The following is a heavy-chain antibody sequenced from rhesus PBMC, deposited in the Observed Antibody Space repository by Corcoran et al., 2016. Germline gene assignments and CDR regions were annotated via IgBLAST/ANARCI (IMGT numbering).Heavy chain of an antibody. J-gene: IGHJ4*01. Sequence: QVQLQESGPGLVKPSGTLSLTCGVSGGSIRSSNWCSWIRQPPGKGLEWIGNIGGSRGSTNDNPSLQRRVTVSKDTAKNQLALKLSSVTAADAAVYYCARHRFSSWSSDFWGQGVLVTVSS. CDR2: IGGSRGST. CDR3: ARHRFSSWSSDF. V-gene: IGHV4-65*02. CDR1: GGSIRSSNW. D-gene: IGHD6-13*01.